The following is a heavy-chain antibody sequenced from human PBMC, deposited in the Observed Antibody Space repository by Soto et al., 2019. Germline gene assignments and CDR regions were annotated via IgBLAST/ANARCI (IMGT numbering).Heavy chain of an antibody. CDR1: GFTFSDYY. CDR2: ISTSSSYT. J-gene: IGHJ5*01. D-gene: IGHD3-10*01. CDR3: ARDRGFRNWFDS. V-gene: IGHV3-11*05. Sequence: QVQLVQSGGGLVKPGGSLRLSCEASGFTFSDYYMSWVRQAPGKGLEWVSDISTSSSYTNYADSVKGRFTISRDNAKNSLYLQMNSLRAEDTAVYYCARDRGFRNWFDSWGQGTLVTVSS.